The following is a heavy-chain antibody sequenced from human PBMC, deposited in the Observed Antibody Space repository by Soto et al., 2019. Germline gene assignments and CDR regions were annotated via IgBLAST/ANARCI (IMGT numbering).Heavy chain of an antibody. CDR3: ARHGLTAYMAYYFDF. CDR2: IYYSGST. V-gene: IGHV4-30-2*03. Sequence: PSETLSLTCAVSGGSISSGGYSWSWIRQPPGKGLEWIGYIYYSGSTYYNPPLKSRITVSVDTSKNQFSLNLTSVTAADTAVYYCARHGLTAYMAYYFDFWGQGTQVTVSS. D-gene: IGHD3-16*01. CDR1: GGSISSGGYS. J-gene: IGHJ4*02.